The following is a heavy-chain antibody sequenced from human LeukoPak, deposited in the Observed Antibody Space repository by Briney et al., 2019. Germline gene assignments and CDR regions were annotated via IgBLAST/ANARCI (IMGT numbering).Heavy chain of an antibody. Sequence: ASVKVSCKASGYTSTSYVMNWVREAPGQGVEWMGWINTNTGIPTYVPGFTGRFVFSLDTSVSTAYLQISSLKAEDTAVYDCAKDTLDYWGQGTLVTVSS. CDR2: INTNTGIP. CDR1: GYTSTSYV. CDR3: AKDTLDY. J-gene: IGHJ4*02. V-gene: IGHV7-4-1*02.